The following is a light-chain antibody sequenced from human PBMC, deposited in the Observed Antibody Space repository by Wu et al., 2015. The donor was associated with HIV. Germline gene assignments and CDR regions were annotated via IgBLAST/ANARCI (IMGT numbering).Light chain of an antibody. CDR3: QQYGTSPPYS. J-gene: IGKJ2*03. Sequence: EIVLTQSPATLSLSPGERATLSCRASQSVGAYLAWFQQKPGQAPRLLIYGASTRATGIPARFSASGSGTDFTLTISRLEPDDFAVYYCQQYGTSPPYSFGQGTKLEIK. CDR2: GAS. CDR1: QSVGAY. V-gene: IGKV3-20*01.